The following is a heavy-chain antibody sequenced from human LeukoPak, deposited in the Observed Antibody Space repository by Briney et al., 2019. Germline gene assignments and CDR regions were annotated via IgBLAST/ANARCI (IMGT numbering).Heavy chain of an antibody. CDR2: IYHSGST. CDR1: GYSTSSGYY. V-gene: IGHV4-38-2*01. CDR3: ARGYCSGGSCSDY. D-gene: IGHD2-15*01. Sequence: SETLSLTCAVSGYSTSSGYYWGWIRQPPGKGLEWIGSIYHSGSTYYNPSLKSRVTISVDTSKNQFSLKLSSVTAADTAVYYCARGYCSGGSCSDYWGQGTLVTVSS. J-gene: IGHJ4*02.